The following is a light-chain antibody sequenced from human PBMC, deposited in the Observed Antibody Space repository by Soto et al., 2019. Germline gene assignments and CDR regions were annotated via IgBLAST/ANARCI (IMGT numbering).Light chain of an antibody. CDR3: QQRSNS. CDR1: QSVSRS. V-gene: IGKV3-11*01. Sequence: SQSVSRSLTWYQQKPGQAPRLLIYDASTRATGIPPRFSGSGSGTDFTLTISSLEPEDFAVYYCQQRSNSFGGGTKVDIK. J-gene: IGKJ4*01. CDR2: DAS.